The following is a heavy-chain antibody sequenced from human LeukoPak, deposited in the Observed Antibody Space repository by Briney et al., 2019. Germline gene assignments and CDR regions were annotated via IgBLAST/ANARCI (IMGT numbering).Heavy chain of an antibody. J-gene: IGHJ5*02. CDR2: INHSGST. CDR3: ARGGGAA. V-gene: IGHV4-34*01. Sequence: LRLSCAASGFTFSSYAMHWVRQAPGKGLEWIGEINHSGSTNYNPSLKSRVTISVDTSKNQFSLKLSSVTAADTAVYYCARGGGAAWGQGTLVTVSS. D-gene: IGHD3-10*01. CDR1: GFTFSSYA.